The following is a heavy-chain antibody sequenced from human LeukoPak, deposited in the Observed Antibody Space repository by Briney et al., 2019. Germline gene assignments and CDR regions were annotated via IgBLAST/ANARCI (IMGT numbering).Heavy chain of an antibody. J-gene: IGHJ6*04. V-gene: IGHV3-30*02. Sequence: GGSLRLSCAASGFTFSNYGMHWVRQAPGKGLEWVAFIRFDGTSKYYADSVKGRFTISRDNAKNSLYLQMNSLRAEDTAVYYCAELGITMIGGVWGKGTTVTISS. CDR2: IRFDGTSK. CDR3: AELGITMIGGV. CDR1: GFTFSNYG. D-gene: IGHD3-10*02.